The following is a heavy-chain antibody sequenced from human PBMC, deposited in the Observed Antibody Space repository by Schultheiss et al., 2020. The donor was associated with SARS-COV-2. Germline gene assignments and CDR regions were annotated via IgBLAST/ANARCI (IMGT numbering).Heavy chain of an antibody. CDR3: ARVHDYDFWSGYYRPHYYGMDV. Sequence: SETLSLTCAVSDYSISSGYYWGWIRQPPGKGLEWIGYIYYSGSTNYNPSLKNRVTMSVDTSKNQFSLKLNSVTAADTAVYYCARVHDYDFWSGYYRPHYYGMDVWGQGTTVTVSS. D-gene: IGHD3-3*01. CDR1: DYSISSGYY. J-gene: IGHJ6*02. V-gene: IGHV4-61*01. CDR2: IYYSGST.